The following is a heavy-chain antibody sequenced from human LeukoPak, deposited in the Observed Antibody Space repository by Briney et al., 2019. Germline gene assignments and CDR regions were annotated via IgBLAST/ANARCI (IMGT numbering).Heavy chain of an antibody. CDR2: INPNSGGT. D-gene: IGHD3-16*01. J-gene: IGHJ4*02. V-gene: IGHV1-2*02. Sequence: ASVKVSCKASGYTFTGYYVHWVRQAPGQGLEWMGWINPNSGGTNYAQKFQGRVTMTRDTSISTAYMELSRLRSDDTAVYYSARPRLGVRSPNGEFDYWGQGTLVTVSS. CDR1: GYTFTGYY. CDR3: ARPRLGVRSPNGEFDY.